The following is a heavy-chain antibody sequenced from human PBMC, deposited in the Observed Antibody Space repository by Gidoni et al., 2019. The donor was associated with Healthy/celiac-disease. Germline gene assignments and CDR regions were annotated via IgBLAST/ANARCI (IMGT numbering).Heavy chain of an antibody. Sequence: QVQLQESGPGLVKPSETLSLTCTVFGGSISSSYWSWSRQPPGKGLEWIGYIYYSGSTNYNPSLKSRVTISVDTSKNQFSLKLSSVTAADTAVYYCARVSREGYDILTGSATSWFDPWGQGTLVTVSS. CDR3: ARVSREGYDILTGSATSWFDP. D-gene: IGHD3-9*01. J-gene: IGHJ5*02. CDR1: GGSISSSY. V-gene: IGHV4-59*01. CDR2: IYYSGST.